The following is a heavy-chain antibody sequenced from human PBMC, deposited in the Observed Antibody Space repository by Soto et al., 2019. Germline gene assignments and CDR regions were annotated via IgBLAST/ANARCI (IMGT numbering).Heavy chain of an antibody. CDR1: GFTVSRYL. J-gene: IGHJ6*02. Sequence: GIPSLSRAPSGFTVSRYLISWVRLAPGKGLEWLANIKQAGSDKFYVDSVKGRFTISRDNTKNSVYLQMDSLRAEDTAVYYCAIRTVSVQYSGLSFYYGMDVWGQGTTGTVSS. CDR3: AIRTVSVQYSGLSFYYGMDV. D-gene: IGHD6-25*01. V-gene: IGHV3-7*05. CDR2: IKQAGSDK.